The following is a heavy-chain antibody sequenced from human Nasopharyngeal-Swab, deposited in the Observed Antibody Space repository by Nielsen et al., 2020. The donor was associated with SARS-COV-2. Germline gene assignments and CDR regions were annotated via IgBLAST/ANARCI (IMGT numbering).Heavy chain of an antibody. V-gene: IGHV3-73*01. D-gene: IGHD3-16*01. J-gene: IGHJ4*02. Sequence: VRQMPGKGLEWVGRIRSKDKNYATAYGTSVKGRFIISRDDSKNTAFLQMNSLKTEDTAVYFYTTSFTVGGLKDYWGQGTPVTVSS. CDR2: IRSKDKNYAT. CDR3: TTSFTVGGLKDY.